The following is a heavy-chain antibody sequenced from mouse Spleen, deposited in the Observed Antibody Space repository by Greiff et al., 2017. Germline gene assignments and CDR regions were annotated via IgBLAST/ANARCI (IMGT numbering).Heavy chain of an antibody. V-gene: IGHV1-14*01. CDR1: GYSFTGYT. CDR2: INPYNDGT. Sequence: VQLQESGPELVKPGASMKISCKASGYSFTGYTMNWVKQSHGKNLEWIGYINPYNDGTKYNEKFKGKATLTSDKSSSTAYMELSSLTSEDSAVYYCARRSYYDYDGDYYAMDYWGQGTSVTVSS. J-gene: IGHJ4*01. D-gene: IGHD2-4*01. CDR3: ARRSYYDYDGDYYAMDY.